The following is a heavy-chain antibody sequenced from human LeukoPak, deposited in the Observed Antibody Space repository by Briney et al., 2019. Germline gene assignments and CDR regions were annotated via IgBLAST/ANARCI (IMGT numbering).Heavy chain of an antibody. D-gene: IGHD4-17*01. CDR3: ARSTAGAFDY. V-gene: IGHV3-74*01. J-gene: IGHJ4*02. CDR2: INSDGRST. CDR1: GFTFSSYW. Sequence: GGSLRLSCAASGFTFSSYWMHWVRQVSGKGLVWVSRINSDGRSTDYADSVKGRFTISRDNAKNTVYLQMNSLRVEDTAVYYCARSTAGAFDYWGQGSLVTISS.